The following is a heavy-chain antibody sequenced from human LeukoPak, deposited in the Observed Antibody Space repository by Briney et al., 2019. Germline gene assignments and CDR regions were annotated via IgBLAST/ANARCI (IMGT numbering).Heavy chain of an antibody. CDR3: ARSTRSSSWYARYALDL. D-gene: IGHD6-13*01. V-gene: IGHV3-48*04. CDR2: ITGSGSTI. J-gene: IGHJ3*01. Sequence: GGSLRLSCAASGFTFSSYSMNWVRQVPGKGLEWLTYITGSGSTIFYADSVKGRITISRDNAENSLYLQMNSLRAEDTALYYCARSTRSSSWYARYALDLWGQGTMVTVSS. CDR1: GFTFSSYS.